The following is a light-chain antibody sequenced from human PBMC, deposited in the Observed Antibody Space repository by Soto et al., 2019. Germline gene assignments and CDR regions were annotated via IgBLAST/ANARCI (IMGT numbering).Light chain of an antibody. CDR3: HQYGNSPDT. CDR1: QSVSSSY. J-gene: IGKJ1*01. V-gene: IGKV3-20*01. CDR2: GAS. Sequence: EIVLTQSPGTLSLSPGERATLSCRASQSVSSSYLAWYQQEPGHAPSLLISGASSRATGITYRFSGSGSGTVFTLTIIILEADEVAVYYYHQYGNSPDTFGQGTKVDIK.